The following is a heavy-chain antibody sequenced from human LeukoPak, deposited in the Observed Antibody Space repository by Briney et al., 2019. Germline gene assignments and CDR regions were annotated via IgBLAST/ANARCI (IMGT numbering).Heavy chain of an antibody. D-gene: IGHD5-18*01. Sequence: GGSLRLSCVASGVTLSNYAMSWARQAPGKGLEWVSGISSSGSGGNTYYADSVKGRFTISRDSSRNTLFLHMNSLRAEDTAVYYCARGMDTAMDELDYWGQGTLVTVSS. CDR2: ISSSGSGGNT. CDR1: GVTLSNYA. J-gene: IGHJ4*02. CDR3: ARGMDTAMDELDY. V-gene: IGHV3-23*01.